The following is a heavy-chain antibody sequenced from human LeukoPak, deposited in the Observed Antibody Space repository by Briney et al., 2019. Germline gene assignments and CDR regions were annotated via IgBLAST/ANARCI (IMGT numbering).Heavy chain of an antibody. CDR1: GFTFSSYA. CDR3: ARDRGYSYGYWLHYYGMDV. D-gene: IGHD5-18*01. CDR2: ISYDGSNK. J-gene: IGHJ6*02. Sequence: GGSLRLSCAASGFTFSSYAMHWVRQAPGKGLEWVAVISYDGSNKYYADSVKGRFTISRDNSKNTLYLQMNSLRAEDTAVYYCARDRGYSYGYWLHYYGMDVWGQGTTVTVSS. V-gene: IGHV3-30-3*01.